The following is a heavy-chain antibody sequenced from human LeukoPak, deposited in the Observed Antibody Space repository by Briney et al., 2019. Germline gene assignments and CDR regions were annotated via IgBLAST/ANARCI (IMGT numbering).Heavy chain of an antibody. Sequence: ASVKVSCKASGYTFTSYYMHWVRQAPGQGLEWMGIINPSGGSTSYAQKFQGRVTMTRDMSTSTVYMELSSLRSEDTDVYYCARARELQGYYFDYWGQGTLVTVSS. CDR3: ARARELQGYYFDY. D-gene: IGHD1-26*01. CDR1: GYTFTSYY. J-gene: IGHJ4*02. CDR2: INPSGGST. V-gene: IGHV1-46*01.